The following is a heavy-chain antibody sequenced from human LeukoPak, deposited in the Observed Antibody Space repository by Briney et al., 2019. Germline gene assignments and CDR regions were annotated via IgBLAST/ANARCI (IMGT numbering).Heavy chain of an antibody. Sequence: SETLSLTCTVSGGSISSGGYYWSWIRQHPGKGLEWIGYIYYSGSTYYNPSLKSRVTISVDTSKNQFSLRLSSVTAADTAVYYCARDRGPYSGYDSYYFDYWGQGTLVTVSS. V-gene: IGHV4-31*03. J-gene: IGHJ4*02. CDR3: ARDRGPYSGYDSYYFDY. CDR1: GGSISSGGYY. D-gene: IGHD5-12*01. CDR2: IYYSGST.